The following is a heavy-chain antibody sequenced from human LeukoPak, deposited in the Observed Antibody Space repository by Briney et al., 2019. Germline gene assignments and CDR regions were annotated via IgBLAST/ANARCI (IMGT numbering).Heavy chain of an antibody. CDR3: ARDGWEIWSGYWYFDY. D-gene: IGHD3-3*01. V-gene: IGHV4-4*07. Sequence: PSETLSLTCTVSGVSISSYYWSWIRQSAGKGLEWIGRIQTSGSTNYNPSLKSRVTMSIDTSKNQFSLKLSSVTAADTAVYYCARDGWEIWSGYWYFDYWAREPWSPSPQ. CDR2: IQTSGST. CDR1: GVSISSYY. J-gene: IGHJ4*02.